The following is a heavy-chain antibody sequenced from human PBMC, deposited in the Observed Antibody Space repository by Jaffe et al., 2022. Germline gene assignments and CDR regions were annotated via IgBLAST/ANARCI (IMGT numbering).Heavy chain of an antibody. D-gene: IGHD3-10*01. CDR2: IYYSGST. Sequence: QVQLQESGPGLVKPSETLSLTCTVSGGSISSYYWSWIRQPPGKGLEWIGYIYYSGSTNYNPSLKSRVTISVDTSKNQFSLKLSSVTAADTAVYYCARERGPPGYGSGNYAFDIWGQGTMVTVSS. CDR3: ARERGPPGYGSGNYAFDI. J-gene: IGHJ3*02. CDR1: GGSISSYY. V-gene: IGHV4-59*01.